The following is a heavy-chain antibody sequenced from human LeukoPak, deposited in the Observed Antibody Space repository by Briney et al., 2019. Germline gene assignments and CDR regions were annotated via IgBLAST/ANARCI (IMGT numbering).Heavy chain of an antibody. CDR2: ISAYNGNT. Sequence: ASVKVSCKASGYTFTSYGISWVRQAPGQGLEWMGWISAYNGNTNYAQKLQGRVTMTTDTSTSTAYMELRSLRSDDTAVYYCARDGIVIVPAANIAVEYFDYWGQGTLVTVSS. D-gene: IGHD2-2*01. CDR3: ARDGIVIVPAANIAVEYFDY. J-gene: IGHJ4*02. CDR1: GYTFTSYG. V-gene: IGHV1-18*01.